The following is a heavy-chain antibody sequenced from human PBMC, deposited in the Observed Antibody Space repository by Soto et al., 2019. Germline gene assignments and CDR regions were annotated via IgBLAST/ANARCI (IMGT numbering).Heavy chain of an antibody. CDR2: IYYSGST. Sequence: SETLSLTCTVSGGSISSSSYYWGWIRQPPGKGLEWIGSIYYSGSTYYNPSLKSRVTISVDTSKNQFSLKLSSVTAADTAVYYCARHENRMYSSGWYPYDAFDIWGQGTMVTGS. CDR1: GGSISSSSYY. D-gene: IGHD6-19*01. V-gene: IGHV4-39*01. J-gene: IGHJ3*02. CDR3: ARHENRMYSSGWYPYDAFDI.